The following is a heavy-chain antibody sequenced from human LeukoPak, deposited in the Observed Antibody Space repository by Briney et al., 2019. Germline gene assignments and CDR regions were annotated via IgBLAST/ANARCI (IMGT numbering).Heavy chain of an antibody. CDR2: ISSSSSYI. D-gene: IGHD3-22*01. J-gene: IGHJ4*02. Sequence: PGGSLRLSCAASGFTFSSYSMNWVRQAPGKGLEGVSSISSSSSYIYYADSVKGRFTISRDNAKNSLYLQMNSLRAEDTAVYYCASAGDYYDSSGYRYWGQGTLVTASS. CDR3: ASAGDYYDSSGYRY. V-gene: IGHV3-21*01. CDR1: GFTFSSYS.